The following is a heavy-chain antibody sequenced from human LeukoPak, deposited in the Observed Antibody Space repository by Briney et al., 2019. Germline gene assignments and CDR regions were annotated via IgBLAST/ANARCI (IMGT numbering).Heavy chain of an antibody. D-gene: IGHD6-19*01. CDR2: ITVSGSTK. J-gene: IGHJ3*01. V-gene: IGHV3-48*03. CDR1: GFTFSSFE. CDR3: VRDGISVAANAFDV. Sequence: GGSLRLSCAVSGFTFSSFEMNWVRQAPGKGLEWVSYITVSGSTKYYADSVKGRFTISRDNAKNSLYLQMNSLRVEDTALYYCVRDGISVAANAFDVWGQGTMVTVSS.